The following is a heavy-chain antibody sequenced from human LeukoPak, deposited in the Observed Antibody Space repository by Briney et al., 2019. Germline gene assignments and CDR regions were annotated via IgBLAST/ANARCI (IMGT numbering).Heavy chain of an antibody. Sequence: KPSETLSLTCTVSGGSISSYYWSWIRQPPGKGLEWIGYIYYSGNTNYNPSPKSRVTISVDTSKNQFSLRLSSVTAADTAVYYCARSYCGGGSCGAFDIWGQGTMVTVSS. CDR1: GGSISSYY. CDR2: IYYSGNT. V-gene: IGHV4-59*01. CDR3: ARSYCGGGSCGAFDI. D-gene: IGHD2-15*01. J-gene: IGHJ3*02.